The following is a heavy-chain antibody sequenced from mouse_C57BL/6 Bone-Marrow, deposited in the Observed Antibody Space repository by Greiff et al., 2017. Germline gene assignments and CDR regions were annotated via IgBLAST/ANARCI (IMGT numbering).Heavy chain of an antibody. D-gene: IGHD1-1*01. CDR3: ARGGHYGSSYGYFDD. Sequence: VQLQQSGAELARPGASVKLSCKASGYTFTSYGISWVKQRTGQGLEWIGEIYPRSGNTYYNEKFKGKATLTADKSSSTAYMELRSLTSEDSAVYFCARGGHYGSSYGYFDDWGQGTTLTVSS. CDR2: IYPRSGNT. V-gene: IGHV1-81*01. CDR1: GYTFTSYG. J-gene: IGHJ2*01.